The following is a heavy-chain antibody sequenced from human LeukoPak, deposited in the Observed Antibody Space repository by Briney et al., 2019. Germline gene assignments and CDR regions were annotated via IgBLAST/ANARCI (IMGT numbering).Heavy chain of an antibody. Sequence: SETLSLTCAVSGGSISSSGYSWSWIRQPPGKGLEWIGCIHHTGSTYYSPSLKSRVTISVDRSKNQFSLKLSSVTAADTAMYFCARTPTYCGGDCYYFDPWGQGTLVTVSS. CDR3: ARTPTYCGGDCYYFDP. CDR1: GGSISSSGYS. CDR2: IHHTGST. D-gene: IGHD2-21*02. J-gene: IGHJ5*02. V-gene: IGHV4-30-2*01.